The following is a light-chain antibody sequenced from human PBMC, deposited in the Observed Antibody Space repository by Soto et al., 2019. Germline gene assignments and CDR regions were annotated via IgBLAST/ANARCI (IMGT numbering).Light chain of an antibody. V-gene: IGLV2-14*01. CDR1: SSDVGGYDH. CDR2: DVS. CDR3: SSYTSSNTLV. Sequence: QSALTQPASVSGSPGQSITISCTGTSSDVGGYDHVSWYQQHPGRAPKLMIYDVSNRPSGVSNRFSGSKSGNTASLTISGIQAEDEADYYCSSYTSSNTLVFGGGTKLTVL. J-gene: IGLJ2*01.